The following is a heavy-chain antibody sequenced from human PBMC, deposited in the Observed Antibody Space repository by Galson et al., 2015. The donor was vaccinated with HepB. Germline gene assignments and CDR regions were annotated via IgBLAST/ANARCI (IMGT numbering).Heavy chain of an antibody. CDR1: GFTFSSYA. V-gene: IGHV3-23*01. J-gene: IGHJ4*02. Sequence: SLRLSCAASGFTFSSYAMSWVRQAPGKGLEWVSAISGSGGSTYYADSVKGRFTISRDNSKNTLYLQMNSLRAEDTAVYYCAKETFGAVAGHYYFDYWGQGTLVTVSS. CDR3: AKETFGAVAGHYYFDY. D-gene: IGHD6-19*01. CDR2: ISGSGGST.